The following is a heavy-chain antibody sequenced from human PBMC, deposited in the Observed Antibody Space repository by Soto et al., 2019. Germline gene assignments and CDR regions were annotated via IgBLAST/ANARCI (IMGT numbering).Heavy chain of an antibody. D-gene: IGHD1-7*01. J-gene: IGHJ4*02. Sequence: PSEILSLTCTVSGGSISSYYWSWIRQPPGKGLEWIGYIYYSGSTNYNPSLKSRVTVSVDTSKNQFSLKLSSVTAADTAVYYCAREWRTGTTGLDYWGQGTLVTVSS. V-gene: IGHV4-59*01. CDR1: GGSISSYY. CDR2: IYYSGST. CDR3: AREWRTGTTGLDY.